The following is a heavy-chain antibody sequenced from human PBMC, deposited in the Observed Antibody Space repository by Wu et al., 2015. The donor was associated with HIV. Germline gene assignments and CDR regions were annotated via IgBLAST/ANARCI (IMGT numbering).Heavy chain of an antibody. Sequence: QVQLVQSEAEAKKPGSSVKVSCKGSGGTFSRNAISWVRQAPGQGLEWMGGIIPFFGIANYAQNFKGRVTITTDESTSTAYMELSSLRSEDTAVYYCARSRRRNTAMVHYYYYGMDVWGQGP. V-gene: IGHV1-69*05. D-gene: IGHD5-18*01. CDR3: ARSRRRNTAMVHYYYYGMDV. CDR2: IIPFFGIA. CDR1: GGTFSRNA. J-gene: IGHJ6*02.